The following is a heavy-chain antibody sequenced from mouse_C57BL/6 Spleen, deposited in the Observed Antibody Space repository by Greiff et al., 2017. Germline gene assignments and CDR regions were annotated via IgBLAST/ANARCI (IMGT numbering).Heavy chain of an antibody. CDR3: ARRGYSNYFDY. D-gene: IGHD2-5*01. CDR2: IYPGSGNT. V-gene: IGHV1-76*01. Sequence: QVQLQQSGAELVRPGASVKLSCKASGYTFTDYYINWVKQRPGQGLEWIARIYPGSGNTYYNEKFKGKATLTAEKSSSTAYMQLSSLTSEDSAVYFCARRGYSNYFDYWGQGTTLTVYS. J-gene: IGHJ2*01. CDR1: GYTFTDYY.